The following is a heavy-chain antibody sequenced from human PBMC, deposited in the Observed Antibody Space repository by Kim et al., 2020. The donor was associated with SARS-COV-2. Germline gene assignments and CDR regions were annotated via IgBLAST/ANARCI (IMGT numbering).Heavy chain of an antibody. V-gene: IGHV1-3*01. J-gene: IGHJ6*02. D-gene: IGHD3-3*01. Sequence: ASVKVSCKASGYTFTSYAMHWVRQAPGQRLEWMGWINAGNGNTKYSQKFQGRVTITRDTSASTAYMELSSLRSEDTAVYYCVSRTSNYDFWSGYPSYYYYGMDVWGQGTTVTVSS. CDR1: GYTFTSYA. CDR3: VSRTSNYDFWSGYPSYYYYGMDV. CDR2: INAGNGNT.